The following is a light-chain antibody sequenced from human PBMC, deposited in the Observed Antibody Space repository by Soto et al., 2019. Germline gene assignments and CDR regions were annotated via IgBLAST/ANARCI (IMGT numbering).Light chain of an antibody. V-gene: IGKV3D-15*01. CDR2: GAS. J-gene: IGKJ3*01. CDR1: QSVSSN. Sequence: EIVMTQSPATLSVSPGERATLSCRASQSVSSNLAWYQQKPGQAPRLLIHGASSRATGIPDRFSGSGSGTDFTLTISSLQSEDLAVYYCQQYSTWPFTFGPGTKVDIK. CDR3: QQYSTWPFT.